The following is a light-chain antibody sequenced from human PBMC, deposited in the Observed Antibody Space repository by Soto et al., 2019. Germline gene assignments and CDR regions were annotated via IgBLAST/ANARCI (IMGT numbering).Light chain of an antibody. J-gene: IGKJ1*01. CDR3: QQRSDWPWT. Sequence: EIVLTQSPGTLSLSPGEGDTLSCRASQSVSSYLAWYQQKPGQAPRLLMYEASNRATGIPARFSGGGSGTDFTLTISSLEPEDFAVYYCQQRSDWPWTFGQGTKVDIK. CDR2: EAS. CDR1: QSVSSY. V-gene: IGKV3-11*01.